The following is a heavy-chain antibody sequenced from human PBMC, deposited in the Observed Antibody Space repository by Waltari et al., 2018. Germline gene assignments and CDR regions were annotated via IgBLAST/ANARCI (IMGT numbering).Heavy chain of an antibody. CDR1: RDAVTAPY. CDR3: AREYCGGDCRLFDY. D-gene: IGHD2-21*02. J-gene: IGHJ4*02. V-gene: IGHV1-2*02. CDR2: VNPNGGGT. Sequence: LVQSGAEVMKPGASVRVSCKASRDAVTAPYIHWVRQAPGQGLEWMGWVNPNGGGTNYAQRFAGRITVTWDASITTAYMEFSRLTSGDTAVYFCAREYCGGDCRLFDYWGQGTPVTVSS.